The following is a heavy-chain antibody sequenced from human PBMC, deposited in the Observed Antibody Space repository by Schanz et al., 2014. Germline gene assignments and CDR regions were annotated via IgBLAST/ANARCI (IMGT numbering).Heavy chain of an antibody. CDR1: GGTFSSFG. V-gene: IGHV1-69*04. Sequence: QVQLVQSGAEVKKPGSSVKVSCKLSGGTFSSFGINWVRQAPGQGLEWMGRIIPSLGLAKYEQKFQDKVTITADTSTTTAYMELSGLRSEDTAVYYCARDRLECGAECYSVEVFEIWGQGTLXIVSS. J-gene: IGHJ4*02. CDR2: IIPSLGLA. CDR3: ARDRLECGAECYSVEVFEI. D-gene: IGHD2-21*01.